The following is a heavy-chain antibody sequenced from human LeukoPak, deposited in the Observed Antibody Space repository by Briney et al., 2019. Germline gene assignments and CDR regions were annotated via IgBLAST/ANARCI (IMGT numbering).Heavy chain of an antibody. CDR1: GDSISNFY. J-gene: IGHJ4*02. D-gene: IGHD6-13*01. Sequence: SETLSLTCTVSGDSISNFYWIWIRQPPGKGLEWIGYIYYSGGTNYNPSLKGRAAISVDTSVNQFSLKLSSVTAADTAVYYCARYISSGNDYWGQGSLVTVSS. CDR2: IYYSGGT. CDR3: ARYISSGNDY. V-gene: IGHV4-59*01.